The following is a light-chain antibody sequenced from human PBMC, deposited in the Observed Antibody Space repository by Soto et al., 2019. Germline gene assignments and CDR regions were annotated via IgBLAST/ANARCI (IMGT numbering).Light chain of an antibody. J-gene: IGKJ1*01. V-gene: IGKV3-11*01. CDR3: QHRSICPVS. Sequence: EIVLTQSPATLSFSPWERATLSCRASQSVGTYLAWYQQKPGQSPRLLMFDVSNRATGIPARFSGSGSGTDFTLTISSLEPEDFGVYYCQHRSICPVSFGQGTQVDI. CDR1: QSVGTY. CDR2: DVS.